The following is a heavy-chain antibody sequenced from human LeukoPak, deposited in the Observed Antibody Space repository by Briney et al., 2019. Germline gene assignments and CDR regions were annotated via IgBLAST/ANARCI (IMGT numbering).Heavy chain of an antibody. D-gene: IGHD5-18*01. V-gene: IGHV4-61*09. Sequence: NSSETLSLTCTVSGGSISSGSYYWSWIRQPAGKGLEWIGHIYTSGSTNYNPSLKSRVTISVDTSKNQFSLKLNSVTAADTAVYYCAREVGGYSYGYRPTEICWYFDLWGRGTLVTVSS. CDR1: GGSISSGSYY. CDR3: AREVGGYSYGYRPTEICWYFDL. J-gene: IGHJ2*01. CDR2: IYTSGST.